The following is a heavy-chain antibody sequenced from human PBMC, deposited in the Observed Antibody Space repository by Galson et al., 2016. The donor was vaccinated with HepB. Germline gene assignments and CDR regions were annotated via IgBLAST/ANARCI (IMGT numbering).Heavy chain of an antibody. D-gene: IGHD5-12*01. CDR1: GGTFNNYA. Sequence: SVKVSCKASGGTFNNYAFSWVRQAPGRRLEWMGRIIPIVNMPNYAQKFQGRITITADKSTTTVYMEVSDLTSEDTAVYYCARDRPSGREDFFEYWGQGTLVTVSS. CDR2: IIPIVNMP. J-gene: IGHJ4*02. V-gene: IGHV1-69*04. CDR3: ARDRPSGREDFFEY.